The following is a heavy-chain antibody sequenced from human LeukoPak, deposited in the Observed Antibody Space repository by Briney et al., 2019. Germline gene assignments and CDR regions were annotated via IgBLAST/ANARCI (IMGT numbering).Heavy chain of an antibody. V-gene: IGHV4-34*01. CDR3: ARDSPGYSSGWYDP. Sequence: PSETLSLICAVYGGSFSGYYWSWIRQPPGRGLEWIGEVDHSGNTNYNPSVKTRVTISLDTSKTQFSLKLTSVTAADTAVYYCARDSPGYSSGWYDPFGQGTLVTVTS. D-gene: IGHD6-19*01. CDR1: GGSFSGYY. CDR2: VDHSGNT. J-gene: IGHJ5*02.